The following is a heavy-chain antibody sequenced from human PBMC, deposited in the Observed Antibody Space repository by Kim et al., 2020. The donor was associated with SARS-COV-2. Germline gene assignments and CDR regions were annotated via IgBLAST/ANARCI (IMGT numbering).Heavy chain of an antibody. CDR2: IIAYNGNT. Sequence: GSVKVSCKASGYTFTSYGISWVRQAPGQGLEWMGWIIAYNGNTNYAQKLQGRVTMTTDTSTSTAYMELRSLRSDDTAVYYCARVGYDFWSGYKNYYSYYMDVWGKGTTVSVSS. D-gene: IGHD3-3*01. V-gene: IGHV1-18*01. J-gene: IGHJ6*03. CDR3: ARVGYDFWSGYKNYYSYYMDV. CDR1: GYTFTSYG.